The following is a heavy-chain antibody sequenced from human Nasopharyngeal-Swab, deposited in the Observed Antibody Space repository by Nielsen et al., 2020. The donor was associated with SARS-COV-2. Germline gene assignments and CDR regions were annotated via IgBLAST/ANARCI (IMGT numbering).Heavy chain of an antibody. J-gene: IGHJ5*02. Sequence: GSLRLSCTVSGGSISSYYWSWIRQPPGKGLEWIGYIYYSGSTNYNPSLKSRVTISVDTSKNQFSLKLSSVTAADTAVYYCARHERQWLVLRPNWFDPWGQGTLVTVSS. CDR3: ARHERQWLVLRPNWFDP. D-gene: IGHD6-19*01. V-gene: IGHV4-59*08. CDR2: IYYSGST. CDR1: GGSISSYY.